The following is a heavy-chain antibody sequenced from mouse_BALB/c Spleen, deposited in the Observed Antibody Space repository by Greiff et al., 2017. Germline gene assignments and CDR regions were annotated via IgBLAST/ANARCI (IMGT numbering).Heavy chain of an antibody. CDR2: IYPGSGST. D-gene: IGHD2-1*01. CDR1: GYNFTSYW. J-gene: IGHJ2*01. Sequence: QVQLQQPGAELVKPGTSVKLSCKASGYNFTSYWINWVKLRPGQGLEWIGDIYPGSGSTNYNEKFKSKATLTVDTSSSTAYMQLSSLASEDSALYYCARYGNYYFDYWGQGTTLTVSS. V-gene: IGHV1-55*01. CDR3: ARYGNYYFDY.